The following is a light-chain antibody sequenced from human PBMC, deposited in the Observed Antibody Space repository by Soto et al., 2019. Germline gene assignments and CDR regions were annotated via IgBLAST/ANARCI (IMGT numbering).Light chain of an antibody. CDR2: DAS. V-gene: IGKV1D-13*01. J-gene: IGKJ4*01. CDR3: QQFNNYSALT. CDR1: QGISSA. Sequence: AIQLTQSPSSLSASVGDRVTITCRASQGISSALAWYQQKPGKAPKLLIYDASSLESGVPSRFSGSGSGTDFTLTISSLQPEDFATYYWQQFNNYSALTFGGGTKVEIK.